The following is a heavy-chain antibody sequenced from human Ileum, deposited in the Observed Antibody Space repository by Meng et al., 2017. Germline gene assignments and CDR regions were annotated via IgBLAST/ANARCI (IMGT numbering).Heavy chain of an antibody. CDR1: GCCVSSHIAA. J-gene: IGHJ4*02. Sequence: QDLLHHPCPVLVHPSHTLSFSCAVSGCCVSSHIAAWNWVRQSPLRGLEWLGRTYYRSKWYSEYAVSVMVPFSITPDTSKNQFSLQMNSVTPEDTAVYYCASGSCSLDYWGQGTLVTVSS. V-gene: IGHV6-1*01. CDR2: TYYRSKWYS. D-gene: IGHD3-10*01. CDR3: ASGSCSLDY.